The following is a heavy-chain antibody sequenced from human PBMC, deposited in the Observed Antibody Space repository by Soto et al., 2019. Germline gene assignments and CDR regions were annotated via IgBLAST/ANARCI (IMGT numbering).Heavy chain of an antibody. V-gene: IGHV3-74*01. CDR2: ISGDGTTI. CDR3: AREYYGLLTGYYNDH. Sequence: EVQLVESEGDSVQPGGSLRLSCAASGFPFSSYWMHWVRHTPGKGLEWVSRISGDGTTIYYADSVTGRFTVPRDNAKNTLSLQMSGLGAEDTAVYYCAREYYGLLTGYYNDHWGQGTLVSVSS. J-gene: IGHJ4*02. CDR1: GFPFSSYW. D-gene: IGHD3-9*01.